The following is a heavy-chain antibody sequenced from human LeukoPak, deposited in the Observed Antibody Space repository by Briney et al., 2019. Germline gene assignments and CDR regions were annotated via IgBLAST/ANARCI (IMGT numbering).Heavy chain of an antibody. CDR3: AREQSEYCSSTSCYDY. CDR1: GYTFTGYY. CDR2: INPNSGGT. J-gene: IGHJ4*02. V-gene: IGHV1-2*02. Sequence: ASVKVSCKASGYTFTGYYMHWVRQAPGQGLEWMGWINPNSGGTNYAQKFQGRVTMTRDTSTSTVYMELSSLRSEDTAVYYCAREQSEYCSSTSCYDYWGQGTLVTVSS. D-gene: IGHD2-2*01.